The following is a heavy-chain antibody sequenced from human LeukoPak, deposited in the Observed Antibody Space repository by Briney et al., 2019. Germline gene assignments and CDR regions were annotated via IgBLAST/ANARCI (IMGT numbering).Heavy chain of an antibody. CDR2: INADGSGT. J-gene: IGHJ5*01. D-gene: IGHD2-2*01. CDR3: GRGAIRDCSHTSCTRGNWFDP. CDR1: GFTFSSHW. Sequence: GGSLRLSCAASGFTFSSHWMHWVRQAPEKGLMGVAHINADGSGTYYAASVKGRFTISRDNAQNTLYLQMHSLTAEDTAVYYWGRGAIRDCSHTSCTRGNWFDPWGQGTLVTVSS. V-gene: IGHV3-74*01.